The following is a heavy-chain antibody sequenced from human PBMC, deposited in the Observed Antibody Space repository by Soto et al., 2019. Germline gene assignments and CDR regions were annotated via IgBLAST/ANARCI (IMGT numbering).Heavy chain of an antibody. D-gene: IGHD2-2*01. CDR3: ARGAEGPADYNWFDP. CDR1: GDSFDGYT. J-gene: IGHJ5*02. V-gene: IGHV1-69*01. Sequence: QEHLVQSGAEVKSRGSSVKVSCKSSGDSFDGYTFNWVRQAPGRGLEWIGGIIPIFRTANYAQRFQGRLTITADDLTTTVVMELTRLTSDDTAVYYCARGAEGPADYNWFDPWGQGTLVTVSS. CDR2: IIPIFRTA.